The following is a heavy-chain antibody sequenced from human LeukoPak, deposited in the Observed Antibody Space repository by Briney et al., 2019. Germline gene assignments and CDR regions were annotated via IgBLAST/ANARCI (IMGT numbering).Heavy chain of an antibody. Sequence: SETLSLTCAVYGGSLSDHFWSWIRQPPGKGLEWIGEINHSGGTIYNPSLKSRVSISVDTSKSQFSLRLSSVTAADTAVYYCALRGHCSGGSCFFDYFYGMDVWGQGTTVTVSS. D-gene: IGHD2-15*01. J-gene: IGHJ6*02. CDR1: GGSLSDHF. CDR2: INHSGGT. V-gene: IGHV4-34*01. CDR3: ALRGHCSGGSCFFDYFYGMDV.